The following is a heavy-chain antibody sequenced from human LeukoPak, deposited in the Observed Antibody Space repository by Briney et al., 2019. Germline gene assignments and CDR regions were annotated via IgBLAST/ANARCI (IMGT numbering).Heavy chain of an antibody. CDR1: GFTFSSYW. CDR3: APQRGFRLLDRYFES. Sequence: PGGSLRLSCAASGFTFSSYWMHWVRQAPGKGLVWVSRINSDGSSTSYADSVKGRFTISRDNAKNTLYLQMNSLRAEDTAVYYCAPQRGFRLLDRYFESWGQGTLVTVSS. CDR2: INSDGSST. J-gene: IGHJ4*02. D-gene: IGHD5-18*01. V-gene: IGHV3-74*01.